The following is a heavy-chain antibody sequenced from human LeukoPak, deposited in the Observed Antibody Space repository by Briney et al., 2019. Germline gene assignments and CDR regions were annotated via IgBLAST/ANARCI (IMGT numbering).Heavy chain of an antibody. V-gene: IGHV5-51*01. D-gene: IGHD6-19*01. Sequence: GESLKISCKGSGYSFTSHWIGWVRQMPGKGLEWMGIIYLGDSETRYGPSFQGQVTISADKSISTAYLQWSSLKASDTAMYYWARNPPYTSGLPLDYRGQGTLVTVSS. CDR2: IYLGDSET. CDR1: GYSFTSHW. CDR3: ARNPPYTSGLPLDY. J-gene: IGHJ4*02.